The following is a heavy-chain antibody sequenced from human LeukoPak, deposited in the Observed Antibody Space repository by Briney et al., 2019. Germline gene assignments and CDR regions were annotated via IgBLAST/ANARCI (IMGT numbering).Heavy chain of an antibody. J-gene: IGHJ4*02. D-gene: IGHD3-10*01. CDR2: ISASGTT. CDR3: ARGPRYGSGSYLGFPAKNFDY. V-gene: IGHV4-4*07. Sequence: SETLSLTCTVSGGSISSYGWSWIRQPAGKGLEWIGRISASGTTRYNPSLKSRVTVSIDTSKNQFSLKLTSVTAADTAVYYCARGPRYGSGSYLGFPAKNFDYWGQGTLVTVSS. CDR1: GGSISSYG.